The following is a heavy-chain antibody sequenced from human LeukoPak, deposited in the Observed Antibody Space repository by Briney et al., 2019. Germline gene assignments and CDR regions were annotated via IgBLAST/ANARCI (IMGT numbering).Heavy chain of an antibody. D-gene: IGHD6-19*01. CDR2: ISGSGGST. CDR1: GITVSNNY. J-gene: IGHJ4*02. CDR3: AILHIHSSGSDY. V-gene: IGHV3-23*01. Sequence: GGSLRLSCAASGITVSNNYMSWVRQAPGKGLEWVSAISGSGGSTYYADSVKGRFTISRDNSKNTLYLQMNSLRAEDTAVYYCAILHIHSSGSDYWGQGTLVTVSS.